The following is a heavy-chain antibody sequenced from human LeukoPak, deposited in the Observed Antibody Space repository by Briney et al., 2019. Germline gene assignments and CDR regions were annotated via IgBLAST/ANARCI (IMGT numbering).Heavy chain of an antibody. CDR1: GDSISSSGHW. CDR2: TSYSGSP. CDR3: ARPSSSGSYYY. Sequence: SETLSLTCTVSGDSISSSGHWWGWIRQPPGGGLEWIGSTSYSGSPSYNPSLKSRVTISVDTSKNQLSLRLSSVTAADTAVYYCARPSSSGSYYYWGQGTLVTVS. V-gene: IGHV4-39*01. J-gene: IGHJ4*02. D-gene: IGHD1-26*01.